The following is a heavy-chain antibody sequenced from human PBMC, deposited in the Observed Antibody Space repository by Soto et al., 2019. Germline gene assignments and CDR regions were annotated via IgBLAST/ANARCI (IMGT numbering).Heavy chain of an antibody. J-gene: IGHJ4*02. V-gene: IGHV3-15*07. CDR2: IKSQSSGGTT. CDR1: GFIFSNPW. D-gene: IGHD2-15*01. CDR3: TTGVRI. Sequence: VQLVESGGGLVKPGGSLRLSCAGSGFIFSNPWMNWVRQAQGKGLEWVGHIKSQSSGGTTEYAAPVKGRFTISRDDSKNMVYLQMESLKTEDTAVYYCTTGVRIWGQGTLVTVSS.